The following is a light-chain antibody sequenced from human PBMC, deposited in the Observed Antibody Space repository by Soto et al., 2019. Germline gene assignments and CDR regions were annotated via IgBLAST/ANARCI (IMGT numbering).Light chain of an antibody. CDR3: QQDYNLPWT. CDR1: QSVSSSY. J-gene: IGKJ1*01. Sequence: EIVMTQSPATLSLSPGERATLSCRASQSVSSSYLSWYQEKPGQAPRLLIYGASITATGIPARFSGSGSGTDFTLTISSLQPEDFAVYYCQQDYNLPWTFGQGTKVDI. V-gene: IGKV3D-7*01. CDR2: GAS.